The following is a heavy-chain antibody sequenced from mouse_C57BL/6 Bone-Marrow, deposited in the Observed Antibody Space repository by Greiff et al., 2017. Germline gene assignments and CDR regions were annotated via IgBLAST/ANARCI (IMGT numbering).Heavy chain of an antibody. V-gene: IGHV14-4*01. J-gene: IGHJ2*01. CDR2: IDPENGDT. D-gene: IGHD1-1*01. CDR3: TPITTVVATDY. CDR1: GFTIKDDY. Sequence: VQLQQSGAELVRPGASVKLSCTASGFTIKDDYMHWVKQRPEQGLEWIGWIDPENGDTEYASKFQGKATITADTSSNTAYLQLSSLTSEDTAVYYCTPITTVVATDYWGQGTTLTVSS.